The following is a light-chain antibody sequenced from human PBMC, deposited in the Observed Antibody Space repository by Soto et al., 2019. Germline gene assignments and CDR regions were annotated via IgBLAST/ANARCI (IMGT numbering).Light chain of an antibody. J-gene: IGKJ5*01. CDR3: QQSYTIPPT. V-gene: IGKV1-39*01. CDR1: QSISSW. CDR2: AAS. Sequence: DIQMTQSPSTLSASVGARVTITCRASQSISSWLAWYQQKPGKAPKLLIYAASTLESGVPSRFSGSGSGTEFTLTINSLQPEDFATYYCQQSYTIPPTFGQGTRLEIK.